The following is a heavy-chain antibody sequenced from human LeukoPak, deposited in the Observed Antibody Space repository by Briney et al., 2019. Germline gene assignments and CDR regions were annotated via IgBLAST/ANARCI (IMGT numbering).Heavy chain of an antibody. J-gene: IGHJ4*02. CDR3: AKAVSPVDVGY. CDR2: ISGSGDST. V-gene: IGHV3-23*01. CDR1: GFTVSSNY. Sequence: GGSLRLSCAASGFTVSSNYMSWVRQAPGKGLEWVSAISGSGDSTYYADTVKGRFTISRDNSKNTLNLQMNSLRAEDTAVYFCAKAVSPVDVGYWGRGTLVTVSS. D-gene: IGHD5-12*01.